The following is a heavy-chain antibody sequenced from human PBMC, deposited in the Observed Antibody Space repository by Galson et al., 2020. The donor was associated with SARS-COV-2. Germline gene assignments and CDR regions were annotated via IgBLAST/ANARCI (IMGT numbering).Heavy chain of an antibody. J-gene: IGHJ6*03. CDR1: GFTFSSYS. CDR3: VRTVTYTSSWDYYYYMDV. Sequence: GESLKISCAASGFTFSSYSMNWARQAPGKGLEWLSSITSSSNDIFYADSVKGRFTISRDNAKNSLYLQIDSLRADDTAVYYCVRTVTYTSSWDYYYYMDVWGKGTTVTVSS. V-gene: IGHV3-21*01. CDR2: ITSSSNDI. D-gene: IGHD2-2*01.